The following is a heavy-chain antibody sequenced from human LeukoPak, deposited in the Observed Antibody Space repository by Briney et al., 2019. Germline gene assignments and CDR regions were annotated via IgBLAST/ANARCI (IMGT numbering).Heavy chain of an antibody. CDR1: GFVFSTYG. J-gene: IGHJ3*01. CDR3: ARALRIAAAGPYQSAFDL. Sequence: PGGSLRLSCAASGFVFSTYGMNWVRQAPGKGLEWVSYITSSGSTIYYAASVKGRFTISRDNANNSLYLQMNSLRDEDTAVYNCARALRIAAAGPYQSAFDLWGQGTVVTVSS. CDR2: ITSSGSTI. V-gene: IGHV3-48*02. D-gene: IGHD6-13*01.